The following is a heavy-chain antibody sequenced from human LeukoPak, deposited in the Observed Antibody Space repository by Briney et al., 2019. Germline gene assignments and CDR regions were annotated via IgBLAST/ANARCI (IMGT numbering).Heavy chain of an antibody. Sequence: GGTLRLSCAASGFTFSSYGMSWVRQAPGKGLEWVSAISGSGGSTYYADSVKGRFTISRDNSKNTLYLQMNSLRAEDTAVYHCAKLRIVVVPAASDYWGQGTLVTVSS. CDR1: GFTFSSYG. J-gene: IGHJ4*02. D-gene: IGHD2-2*01. CDR3: AKLRIVVVPAASDY. CDR2: ISGSGGST. V-gene: IGHV3-23*01.